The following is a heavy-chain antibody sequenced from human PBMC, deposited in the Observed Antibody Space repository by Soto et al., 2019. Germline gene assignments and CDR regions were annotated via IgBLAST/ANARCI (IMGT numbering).Heavy chain of an antibody. CDR3: ARGFPTVVTVDY. CDR1: GGSISSYY. CDR2: IYYSGST. D-gene: IGHD4-17*01. J-gene: IGHJ4*02. V-gene: IGHV4-59*08. Sequence: SETLSLTCTVSGGSISSYYWSWIRQPPGKGLEWIGYIYYSGSTNYNPSLKSRVTISVDTSKNQFSLKLSSVTAADTAVYYCARGFPTVVTVDYWGQGTLVTVSS.